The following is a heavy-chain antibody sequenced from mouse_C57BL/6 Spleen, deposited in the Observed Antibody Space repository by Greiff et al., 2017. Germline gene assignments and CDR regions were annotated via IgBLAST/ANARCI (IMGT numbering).Heavy chain of an antibody. CDR2: IWSGGST. J-gene: IGHJ4*01. D-gene: IGHD2-4*01. CDR1: GFSLTSYG. V-gene: IGHV2-2*01. Sequence: QVQLQQSGPGLVQPSQSLSITCTVSGFSLTSYGVHWVRQSPGKGLEWLGVIWSGGSTDYNAAFISRLSISKDNSKSQVFFKMNSLQADDTAIYYCARNSNDDYDGDAMDYWGQGTSVTVSS. CDR3: ARNSNDDYDGDAMDY.